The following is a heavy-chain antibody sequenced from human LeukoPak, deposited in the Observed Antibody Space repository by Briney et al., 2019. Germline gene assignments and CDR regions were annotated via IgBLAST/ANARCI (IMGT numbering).Heavy chain of an antibody. CDR1: GDSISSYY. V-gene: IGHV4-59*01. J-gene: IGHJ3*02. D-gene: IGHD2-15*01. Sequence: SETLSLTCTVSGDSISSYYWSWIRQPPGKGLELIGYIYYSGTTNYSPSLKSRVSISVDTSKKQFSLKLSSVAAADTAVYYCARSPGGGFDIWGQGTMVTVSS. CDR3: ARSPGGGFDI. CDR2: IYYSGTT.